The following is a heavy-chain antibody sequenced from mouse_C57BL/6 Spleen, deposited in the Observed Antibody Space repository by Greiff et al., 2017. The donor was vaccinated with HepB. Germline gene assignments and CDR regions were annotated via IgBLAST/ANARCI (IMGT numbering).Heavy chain of an antibody. CDR1: GYAFSSSW. Sequence: QVQLQQSGPELVKPGASVKISCKASGYAFSSSWMNWVKQRPGKGLEWIGRIYPGDGDTNYNGKFKGKATLTADKSSSTAYMQLSSLTSEDSAVYFCARMGVVDYAMDYWGQGTSVTVSS. V-gene: IGHV1-82*01. J-gene: IGHJ4*01. D-gene: IGHD1-1*01. CDR2: IYPGDGDT. CDR3: ARMGVVDYAMDY.